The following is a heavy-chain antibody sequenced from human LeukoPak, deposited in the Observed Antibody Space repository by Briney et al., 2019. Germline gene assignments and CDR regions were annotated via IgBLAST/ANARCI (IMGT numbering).Heavy chain of an antibody. CDR2: IWYDGSEK. CDR1: GFTFSSYG. V-gene: IGHV3-33*06. Sequence: PGGSLRLSCAASGFTFSSYGMHWVRQAPGKGLEWVAAIWYDGSEKYYADSVKGRFTISRDNSKNTLYLQMNSLRAEDTAVYYCAKDLTTGTLSFDYWGQGTLVTVSS. J-gene: IGHJ4*02. D-gene: IGHD1-1*01. CDR3: AKDLTTGTLSFDY.